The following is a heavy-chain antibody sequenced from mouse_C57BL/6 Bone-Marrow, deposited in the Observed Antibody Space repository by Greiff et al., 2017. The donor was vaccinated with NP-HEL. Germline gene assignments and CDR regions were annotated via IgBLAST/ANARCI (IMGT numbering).Heavy chain of an antibody. CDR3: ARERLTQAWFAY. CDR1: GYTFTSYW. CDR2: IYPGSGST. V-gene: IGHV1-55*01. D-gene: IGHD3-2*02. J-gene: IGHJ3*01. Sequence: LQQPGASVKMSCKASGYTFTSYWITWVKQRPGQGLEWIGDIYPGSGSTNYNEKFKSKATLTVDTSSSTAYMQLSSLTSEDSAVYYCARERLTQAWFAYWGQGTLVTVSA.